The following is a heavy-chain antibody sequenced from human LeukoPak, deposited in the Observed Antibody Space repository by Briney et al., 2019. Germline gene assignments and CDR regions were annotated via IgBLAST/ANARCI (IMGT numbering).Heavy chain of an antibody. Sequence: PSETLSLTCAVYGGSFSGYYWSWIRQPPGKGLGWIGEINHSGSTNSNPSLKRRVTISVDTSKNQFSLKLSSVPAADTPVYYCARIGQDSSGYYFADYWGQGTLVTVSS. CDR3: ARIGQDSSGYYFADY. CDR1: GGSFSGYY. J-gene: IGHJ4*02. D-gene: IGHD3-22*01. V-gene: IGHV4-34*01. CDR2: INHSGST.